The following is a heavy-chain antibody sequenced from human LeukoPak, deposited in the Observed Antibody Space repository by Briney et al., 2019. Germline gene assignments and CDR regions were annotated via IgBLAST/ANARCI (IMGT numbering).Heavy chain of an antibody. CDR2: ISAYNGNT. Sequence: ASVKVSCKASGYTFTSYGISWVRQAPGQGLEWMGWISAYNGNTNYAQKLQGRVTMTTDTSTSTAYMELRSLRSDDTAVYYCARHHAGQYYYYYMDVWGKGTTVTVSS. J-gene: IGHJ6*03. V-gene: IGHV1-18*01. D-gene: IGHD1-1*01. CDR1: GYTFTSYG. CDR3: ARHHAGQYYYYYMDV.